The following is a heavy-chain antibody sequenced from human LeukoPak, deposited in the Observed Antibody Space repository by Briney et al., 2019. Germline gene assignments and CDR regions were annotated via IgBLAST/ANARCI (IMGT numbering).Heavy chain of an antibody. J-gene: IGHJ4*02. V-gene: IGHV3-30*03. CDR2: ISYDGSNK. CDR3: ATAHGVVRGVIYYFDY. Sequence: GSSLRLSCAAYGFTYSSYGMHWVRQAPGKGLEWVAVISYDGSNKYYADCVKGRFTISRDNSKNTLYLQMNSLRAEDTAVYYCATAHGVVRGVIYYFDYWGQGTLVTVSS. CDR1: GFTYSSYG. D-gene: IGHD3-10*01.